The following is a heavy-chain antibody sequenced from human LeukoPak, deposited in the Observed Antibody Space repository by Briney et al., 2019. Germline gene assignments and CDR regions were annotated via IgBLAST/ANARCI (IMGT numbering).Heavy chain of an antibody. V-gene: IGHV1-8*01. J-gene: IGHJ4*02. Sequence: ASVKVSCKASGYTFTSYDINWVRQATGHGLDWMGWVNPNNGNTWYAQKFQGRVTMTRNTSISPAYMELGSLRSEDTAVYYCARGSSSWSQSLDYWGQGTLVTVSS. CDR3: ARGSSSWSQSLDY. CDR2: VNPNNGNT. D-gene: IGHD6-13*01. CDR1: GYTFTSYD.